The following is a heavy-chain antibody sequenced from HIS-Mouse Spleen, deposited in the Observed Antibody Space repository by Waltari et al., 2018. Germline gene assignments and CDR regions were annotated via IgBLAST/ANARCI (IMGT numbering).Heavy chain of an antibody. CDR1: GFTFSSYG. CDR2: SSYDGSNK. V-gene: IGHV3-30*18. J-gene: IGHJ4*02. CDR3: AKASSGWLDY. Sequence: QVQLVESGGGVVQPGRSLRLSCAASGFTFSSYGMHWVRQAPGKGLDGGAVSSYDGSNKYDADSVKGRFTISRDNSKNTLYLQMNSLRAEDTAVYYCAKASSGWLDYWGQGTLVTVSS. D-gene: IGHD6-19*01.